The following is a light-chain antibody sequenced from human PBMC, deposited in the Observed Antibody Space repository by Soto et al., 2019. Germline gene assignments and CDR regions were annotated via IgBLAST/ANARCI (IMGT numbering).Light chain of an antibody. V-gene: IGKV3-11*01. CDR1: QSVGSY. J-gene: IGKJ3*01. CDR3: QQRDNWPFT. CDR2: DAS. Sequence: EIVLTQSPATLSLSPGERATLSCRASQSVGSYLAWFQQRPGQAPRLVIHDASKRATGIPARFSGSGSGTDFSPTISGLEPEDFAVYYCQQRDNWPFTFGPGTTVDIK.